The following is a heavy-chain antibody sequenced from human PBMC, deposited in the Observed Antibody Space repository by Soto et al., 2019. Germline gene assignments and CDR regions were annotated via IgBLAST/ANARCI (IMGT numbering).Heavy chain of an antibody. CDR3: ARAGYYYGSGRYYR. J-gene: IGHJ4*02. D-gene: IGHD3-10*01. CDR2: IYYSGST. Sequence: SETLSLTCTVSGGSISSYYWSWIRQPPGKGLEWIGYIYYSGSTNYNPSLKSRVTISVDKSKNQFSLKLSSVTAADTAVYYCARAGYYYGSGRYYRWGQGTLVTVSS. V-gene: IGHV4-59*01. CDR1: GGSISSYY.